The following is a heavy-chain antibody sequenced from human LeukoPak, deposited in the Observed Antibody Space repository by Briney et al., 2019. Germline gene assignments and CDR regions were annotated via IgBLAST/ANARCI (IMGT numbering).Heavy chain of an antibody. CDR1: GFTFSSYT. Sequence: SGGSLRLSCAVSGFTFSSYTMNWVRQAPGKGLEWVSYISSSGSTIYYADSVKGRFTISRDNAKNSLYLQMNSLRAEDTAVYYCARDTYQHSYGPKQYWGQGTLVTVSS. D-gene: IGHD5-18*01. V-gene: IGHV3-48*04. J-gene: IGHJ4*02. CDR2: ISSSGSTI. CDR3: ARDTYQHSYGPKQY.